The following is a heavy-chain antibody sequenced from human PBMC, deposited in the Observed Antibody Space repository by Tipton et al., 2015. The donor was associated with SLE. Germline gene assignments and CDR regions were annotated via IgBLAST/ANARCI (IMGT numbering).Heavy chain of an antibody. Sequence: TLSLNCAVSARSFGGYYWTWIRPPPGKGLEWIANIHNTGTANYNPSLRSRVSISIDTSKNQFSLNMRSVTAADTALYYCAKVTGDDVWGQGTTVIVSS. CDR2: IHNTGTA. J-gene: IGHJ6*02. CDR1: ARSFGGYY. V-gene: IGHV4-34*01. CDR3: AKVTGDDV. D-gene: IGHD3-9*01.